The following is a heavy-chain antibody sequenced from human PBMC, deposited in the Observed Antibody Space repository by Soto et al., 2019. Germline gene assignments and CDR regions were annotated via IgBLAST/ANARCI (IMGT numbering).Heavy chain of an antibody. J-gene: IGHJ4*02. CDR3: AAFRPNYYDSSGYYNPPDY. CDR2: IVVGSGNT. CDR1: GFTFTSSA. Sequence: SVKVSCKASGFTFTSSAVQWVRQARGQRLEWIGWIVVGSGNTNYAQKFQERVTITRDMSTSTAYMELSSLRSEDTAVYYCAAFRPNYYDSSGYYNPPDYWGQGTLV. D-gene: IGHD3-22*01. V-gene: IGHV1-58*01.